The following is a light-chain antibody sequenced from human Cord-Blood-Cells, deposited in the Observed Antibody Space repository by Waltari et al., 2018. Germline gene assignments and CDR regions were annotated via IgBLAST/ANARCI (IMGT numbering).Light chain of an antibody. CDR1: QRVSSN. J-gene: IGKJ4*01. V-gene: IGKV3-15*01. Sequence: EIVMTQSPATLYVSPGEKATLSCRASQRVSSNLAWYQQKTGQAPGVLIYCASTRATGIPARFSGSGSGTEFTLTISSLQSEDFAVYYCQQYNNWRPLTFGGGTKVEIK. CDR2: CAS. CDR3: QQYNNWRPLT.